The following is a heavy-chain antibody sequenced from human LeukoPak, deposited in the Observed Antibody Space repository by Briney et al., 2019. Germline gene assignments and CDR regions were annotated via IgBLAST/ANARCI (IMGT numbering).Heavy chain of an antibody. Sequence: PGGSLRLSCAASGFTVCSNYMSWVRHAPGKGLEWVSVIYSGGNTYYADSVKGRFTISRDNAKNTLYLQMNSLRAEDTAVYYCARVGGSSYNYWGQGTLVTVSS. J-gene: IGHJ4*02. V-gene: IGHV3-53*01. CDR1: GFTVCSNY. CDR2: IYSGGNT. D-gene: IGHD1-26*01. CDR3: ARVGGSSYNY.